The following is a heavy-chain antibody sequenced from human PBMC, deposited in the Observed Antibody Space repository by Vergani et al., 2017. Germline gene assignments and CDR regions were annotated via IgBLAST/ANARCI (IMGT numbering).Heavy chain of an antibody. CDR1: GYTFTSYG. CDR2: ISAYNGNT. V-gene: IGHV1-18*01. Sequence: QVQLVQSGAEVKKPGASVKVSCKASGYTFTSYGISWVRQAPGQGLEWMGWISAYNGNTNYAQKLQGRVPMTTDTSTSTADMERRSLRSDDTAVYYCARAPFNYSNLGFDYWGQGTLVTVSS. CDR3: ARAPFNYSNLGFDY. D-gene: IGHD4-11*01. J-gene: IGHJ4*02.